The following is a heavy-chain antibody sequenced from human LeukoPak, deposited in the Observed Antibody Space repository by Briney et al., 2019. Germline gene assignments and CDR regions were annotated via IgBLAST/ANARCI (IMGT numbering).Heavy chain of an antibody. V-gene: IGHV1-18*01. CDR1: GYTFTSYG. D-gene: IGHD2-21*02. Sequence: GASVKVSCKASGYTFTSYGISWVRQAPGQGLEWMGWISTYNGNTNYAQKFQGRVTLTTDTSTSTASMELRSLRSDDTAVYYCARDVVVVTAIGGLDYWGQGTLVTVSS. CDR3: ARDVVVVTAIGGLDY. J-gene: IGHJ4*02. CDR2: ISTYNGNT.